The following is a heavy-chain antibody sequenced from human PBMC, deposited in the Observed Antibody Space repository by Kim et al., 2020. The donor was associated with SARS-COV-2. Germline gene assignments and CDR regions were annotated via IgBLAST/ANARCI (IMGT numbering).Heavy chain of an antibody. Sequence: ADSLTGRFTITRDNSKSTLYLQMNSLRPEDTAVYYCAKAPHYYYYYGMDVMGHGTTVTVSS. CDR3: AKAPHYYYYYGMDV. V-gene: IGHV3-23*01. J-gene: IGHJ6*02.